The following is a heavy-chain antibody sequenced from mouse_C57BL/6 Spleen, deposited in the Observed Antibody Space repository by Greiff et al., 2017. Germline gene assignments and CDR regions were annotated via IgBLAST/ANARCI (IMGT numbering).Heavy chain of an antibody. Sequence: QVQLQQSGAELVRPGASVKLSCKASGYTFTDYYINWVKQRSGQGLEWIVRIYPGSGNTYYNEKFKGKATLTADKSSSPTYMQLSSLTSEDSAVYFCARDYCGSSSWFAYWGQGTLVTVSA. V-gene: IGHV1-76*01. CDR2: IYPGSGNT. CDR3: ARDYCGSSSWFAY. J-gene: IGHJ3*01. D-gene: IGHD1-1*01. CDR1: GYTFTDYY.